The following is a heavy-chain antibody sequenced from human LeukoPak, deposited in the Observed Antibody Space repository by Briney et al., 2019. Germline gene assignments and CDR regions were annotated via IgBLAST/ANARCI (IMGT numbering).Heavy chain of an antibody. D-gene: IGHD1-26*01. CDR3: ARGQHSGTYHFDY. CDR1: GFTFSIYW. V-gene: IGHV3-74*01. J-gene: IGHJ4*02. CDR2: INSDGGST. Sequence: GGSLRLSCAASGFTFSIYWIHWVRQAPEKGLVWVSRINSDGGSTSYADSVKGRFTTSRDNAKNTVYLQMNSLRAEDTAVYYCARGQHSGTYHFDYWGQGALVTVSS.